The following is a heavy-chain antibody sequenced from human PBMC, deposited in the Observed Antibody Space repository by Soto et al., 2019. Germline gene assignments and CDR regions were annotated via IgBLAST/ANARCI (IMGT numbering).Heavy chain of an antibody. Sequence: SVKVSCKASGGTFSSYAISWVRQAPGQGLEWMGGIIPIFGTANYAQKFQGRVTITADESTSTAYMELSSLRSEDTAVYYCARGGTVVTPDWYFDLWGRGTLVTVSS. V-gene: IGHV1-69*13. D-gene: IGHD2-21*02. J-gene: IGHJ2*01. CDR2: IIPIFGTA. CDR1: GGTFSSYA. CDR3: ARGGTVVTPDWYFDL.